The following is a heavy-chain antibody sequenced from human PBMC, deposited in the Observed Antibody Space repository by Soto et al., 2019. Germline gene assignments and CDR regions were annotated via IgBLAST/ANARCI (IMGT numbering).Heavy chain of an antibody. V-gene: IGHV3-9*01. CDR3: AKEGENYYYGMDV. CDR2: ISWNSGSI. Sequence: EVQLVESGGGLVQPGRSLRLSCAASGFTFDDYAMHWVRQAPGTGLEWVSGISWNSGSIGYADSVKGRFTISRDNAKNSLYLQMNSLRAEDTALYYCAKEGENYYYGMDVWGQGTTVTVSS. J-gene: IGHJ6*02. D-gene: IGHD3-16*01. CDR1: GFTFDDYA.